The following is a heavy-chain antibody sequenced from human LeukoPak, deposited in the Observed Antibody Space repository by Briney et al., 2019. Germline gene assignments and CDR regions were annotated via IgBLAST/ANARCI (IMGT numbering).Heavy chain of an antibody. V-gene: IGHV4-31*03. CDR3: ARKDPAMVSYYYYGMDV. CDR2: IYYSGST. D-gene: IGHD5-18*01. Sequence: SQTLSLTCTVSAGSISSGGYYWSWIRQHPGKGLEWIGYIYYSGSTYYNPSLKSRVTISVDMSKNQFSLKLSSVTAADTAVYYCARKDPAMVSYYYYGMDVWGQGTTVTVSS. J-gene: IGHJ6*02. CDR1: AGSISSGGYY.